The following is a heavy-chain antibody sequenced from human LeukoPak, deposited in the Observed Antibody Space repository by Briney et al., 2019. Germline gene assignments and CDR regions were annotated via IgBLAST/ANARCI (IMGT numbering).Heavy chain of an antibody. J-gene: IGHJ1*01. D-gene: IGHD6-19*01. CDR1: GYTFTSYA. Sequence: GASVKVSCKASGYTFTSYAMNWVRQAPGQGLEWMGWINTNTGNPTYAQGFTGRFVFSLDTSVSTAYLQISSLKAEDTAVYYRARGSIPISSEWLVHGDFQHWGQGTLVTVSS. V-gene: IGHV7-4-1*02. CDR3: ARGSIPISSEWLVHGDFQH. CDR2: INTNTGNP.